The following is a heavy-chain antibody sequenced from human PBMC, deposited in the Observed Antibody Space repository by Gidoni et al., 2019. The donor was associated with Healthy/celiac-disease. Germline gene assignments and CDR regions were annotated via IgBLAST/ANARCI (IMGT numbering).Heavy chain of an antibody. V-gene: IGHV1-2*02. CDR3: ARGTLIVVAHDAFDI. D-gene: IGHD3-22*01. CDR1: GYTFTGYY. Sequence: QVQLVQSGAEVKKPGASVKVSCKASGYTFTGYYMHWVRQAPGQGLEWMGWINPNSGGTNYAQKFQGRVTMTRDTSISTAYMELSRLRSDDTAVYYCARGTLIVVAHDAFDIWGQGTMVTVSS. J-gene: IGHJ3*02. CDR2: INPNSGGT.